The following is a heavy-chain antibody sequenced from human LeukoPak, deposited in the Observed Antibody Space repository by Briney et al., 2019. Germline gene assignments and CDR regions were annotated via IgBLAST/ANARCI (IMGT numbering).Heavy chain of an antibody. CDR2: IYYSWST. D-gene: IGHD3-10*01. CDR1: GGSISSSSYY. V-gene: IGHV4-39*02. J-gene: IGHJ4*02. CDR3: AREGGYGSGGLDY. Sequence: SETLSLTCSVSGGSISSSSYYWAWIRQPPGQGLEWIGSIYYSWSTYYNPSLKSRVTISVDTSKNQFSLKLSSVTAADTAVYYCAREGGYGSGGLDYWGQGTLVTVSS.